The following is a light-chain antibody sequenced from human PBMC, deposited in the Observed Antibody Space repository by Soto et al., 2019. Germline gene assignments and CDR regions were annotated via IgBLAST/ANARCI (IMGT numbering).Light chain of an antibody. V-gene: IGLV1-40*01. CDR2: GNS. J-gene: IGLJ1*01. CDR1: SSNIGAGYD. Sequence: QSVLTQPPSVSGAPGQRVTISCTGSSSNIGAGYDVHWYQQLPGTAPKLLIYGNSNRPSGVPDRFSGSKSGTSASLAISGLQSEDEADYYCAAWDDSLKMVFGTGTKVTVL. CDR3: AAWDDSLKMV.